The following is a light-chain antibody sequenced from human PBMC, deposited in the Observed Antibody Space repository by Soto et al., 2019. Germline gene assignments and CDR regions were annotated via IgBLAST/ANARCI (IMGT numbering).Light chain of an antibody. Sequence: DIQMTQSPSSLSASAGDRVTITCRASQNINDYLNWIQLKPGKAPKLLIYAASSLQSGVPSRFSGSGSGTDFTLTISSLQPEDFATYYCQQSHTTPWTFGQGTKVDIK. V-gene: IGKV1-39*01. J-gene: IGKJ1*01. CDR2: AAS. CDR3: QQSHTTPWT. CDR1: QNINDY.